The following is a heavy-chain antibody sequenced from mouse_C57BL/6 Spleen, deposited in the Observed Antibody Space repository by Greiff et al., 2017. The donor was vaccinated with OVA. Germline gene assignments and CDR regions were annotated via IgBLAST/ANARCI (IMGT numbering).Heavy chain of an antibody. D-gene: IGHD2-3*01. V-gene: IGHV1-15*01. J-gene: IGHJ3*01. CDR3: TSYDGYYFAY. Sequence: VKLVESGAELVRPGASVTLSCKASGYTFTDYEMHWVKQTPVHGLEWIGAIDPETGGTAYNQKFKGKAMLTADKSSSTAYMELRSLTSEDSAVYYCTSYDGYYFAYWGQGTLVTVSA. CDR2: IDPETGGT. CDR1: GYTFTDYE.